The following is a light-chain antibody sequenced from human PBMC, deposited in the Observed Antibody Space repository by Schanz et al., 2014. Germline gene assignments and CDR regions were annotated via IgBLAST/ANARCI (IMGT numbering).Light chain of an antibody. CDR2: SAS. Sequence: EIVLTQSPGTLSLSPGERAPLSCRASQSVSSSFLAWYQQKPGQAPRLLIYSASTRATGIPARFSGSGSGTEFTLTISSLQSEDFAVYYCQQRSNWPLTFGGGTKVEIK. J-gene: IGKJ4*01. CDR3: QQRSNWPLT. V-gene: IGKV3D-20*02. CDR1: QSVSSSF.